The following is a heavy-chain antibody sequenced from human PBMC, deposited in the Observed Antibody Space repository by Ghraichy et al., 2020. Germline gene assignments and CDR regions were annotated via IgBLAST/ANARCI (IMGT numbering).Heavy chain of an antibody. J-gene: IGHJ6*02. CDR3: ARGRITGTTAYRQRYYYYGMDV. Sequence: SETLSLTCAVYGGSFSGYYWSWIRQPPGKGLEWIGEINHSGSTNYNPSLKSRVTISVDTSKNQFSLKLSSVTAADTAVYYCARGRITGTTAYRQRYYYYGMDVWGQGTTVTVSS. CDR2: INHSGST. D-gene: IGHD1-7*01. V-gene: IGHV4-34*01. CDR1: GGSFSGYY.